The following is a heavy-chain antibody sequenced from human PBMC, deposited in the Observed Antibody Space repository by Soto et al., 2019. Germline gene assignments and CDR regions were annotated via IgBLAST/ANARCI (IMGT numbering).Heavy chain of an antibody. CDR1: GGSISSSSYY. D-gene: IGHD1-26*01. CDR3: ASEYSGSYYYYYGMDV. V-gene: IGHV4-39*01. CDR2: IYYSGST. Sequence: LSLTCTVSGGSISSSSYYWGWIRQPPGKGLEWIGSIYYSGSTYYNPSLKSRVTISVDTSKNQFSLKLSSVTAADTAVYYCASEYSGSYYYYYGMDVWGQGTTVTVSS. J-gene: IGHJ6*02.